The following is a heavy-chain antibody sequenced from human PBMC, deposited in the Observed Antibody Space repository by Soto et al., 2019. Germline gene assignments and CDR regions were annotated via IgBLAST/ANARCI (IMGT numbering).Heavy chain of an antibody. D-gene: IGHD4-17*01. CDR2: IIPIFGTA. CDR1: GGTFSSYA. J-gene: IGHJ1*01. V-gene: IGHV1-69*01. CDR3: ARGGVGDYSTARGGEYFQH. Sequence: QVQLVQSGAEVKKPGSSVKVSCKASGGTFSSYAISWVRQAPGQGLEWMGGIIPIFGTANYEQKFQGRVTITADESTSTAYMELSSLRSEDTAVYYCARGGVGDYSTARGGEYFQHWGQGTLVTFSS.